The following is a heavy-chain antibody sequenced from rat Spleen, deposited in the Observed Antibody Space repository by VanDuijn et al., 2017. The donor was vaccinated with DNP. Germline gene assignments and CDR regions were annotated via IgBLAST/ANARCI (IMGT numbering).Heavy chain of an antibody. CDR2: INKDSRTI. D-gene: IGHD4-3*01. J-gene: IGHJ2*01. V-gene: IGHV4-2*01. Sequence: EVKLVESGGGLVQPGRSLKLSCAASGFNFNDYWMGWVRQAPGKGLEWIGEINKDSRTIKYSPSLRDKLSISRDNARNTLYLQMSKLGSEDTAIYYCVRERFGVDYWGQGVTVTVSS. CDR1: GFNFNDYW. CDR3: VRERFGVDY.